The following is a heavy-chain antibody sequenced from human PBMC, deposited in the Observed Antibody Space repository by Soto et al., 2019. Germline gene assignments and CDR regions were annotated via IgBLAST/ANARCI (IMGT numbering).Heavy chain of an antibody. Sequence: QVQLVQSGAEVKKPGASVKVSCKASGYTFTSSGMSWVRQAPGQGLEWMGWISAHTGSSEYAQRFQCRVTMPTDRSTSTAYMELRSLRSDDTAVYYCARAFFYQGSDSRGYSFDAFDFWGPGTLVTVSS. V-gene: IGHV1-18*01. CDR3: ARAFFYQGSDSRGYSFDAFDF. J-gene: IGHJ3*01. CDR1: GYTFTSSG. D-gene: IGHD3-22*01. CDR2: ISAHTGSS.